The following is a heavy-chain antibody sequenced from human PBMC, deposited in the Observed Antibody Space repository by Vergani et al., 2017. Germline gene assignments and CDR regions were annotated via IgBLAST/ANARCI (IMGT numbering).Heavy chain of an antibody. Sequence: EVRLAESGGGLVQPGGSLRLSCAVSGFTFTSYSMNWVRQAPGKGLEWVSYISGVGDTINYADSVKGRFTISRDNSLHLQMNSLRTEDTAVYYCATKSCGTPGCQIGYFREWGQGTLVTVSS. V-gene: IGHV3-48*01. CDR2: ISGVGDTI. CDR3: ATKSCGTPGCQIGYFRE. J-gene: IGHJ1*01. CDR1: GFTFTSYS. D-gene: IGHD1-1*01.